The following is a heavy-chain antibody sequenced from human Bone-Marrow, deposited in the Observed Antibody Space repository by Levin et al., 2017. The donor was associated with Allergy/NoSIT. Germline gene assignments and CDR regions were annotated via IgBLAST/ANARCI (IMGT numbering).Heavy chain of an antibody. V-gene: IGHV4-4*07. Sequence: SETLSLTCTVSGGSISNSYWSWIWQPAGKGLEWIGRIYSSGITDYNPSLGSRVTMSVDTSKNQFSLKLDSLTAADTALYYCAGGYGGATSEAFDYWGQGARVTVSS. CDR3: AGGYGGATSEAFDY. J-gene: IGHJ4*02. CDR1: GGSISNSY. CDR2: IYSSGIT. D-gene: IGHD1-26*01.